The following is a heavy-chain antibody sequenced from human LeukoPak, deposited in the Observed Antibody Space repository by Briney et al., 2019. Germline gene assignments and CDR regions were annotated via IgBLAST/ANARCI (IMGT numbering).Heavy chain of an antibody. V-gene: IGHV3-23*01. CDR3: AKDSSWSGYIYGMDV. CDR1: GFTFSSYA. CDR2: ISGRGGST. J-gene: IGHJ6*02. D-gene: IGHD5-12*01. Sequence: GGSLRLSCAASGFTFSSYAMNWVRQAPGKGLEWVSGISGRGGSTYYADSVKGRFTISRDNSKNTLYLQMNSLKAGDTAVYYCAKDSSWSGYIYGMDVWGQGTTVTVSS.